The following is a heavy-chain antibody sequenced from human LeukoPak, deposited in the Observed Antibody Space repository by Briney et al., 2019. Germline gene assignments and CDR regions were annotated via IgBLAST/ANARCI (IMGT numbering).Heavy chain of an antibody. V-gene: IGHV4-4*09. J-gene: IGHJ6*03. Sequence: PSETLSLTCTVSGGPISSYYWSWIRQPPGKGLEWIGYIYTSGSTNYNPSLKSRVTISVDTSKNQFSLKLSSVTAADTAVYYCARGKWLRSMNYYMDVWGKGTTVTVSS. CDR2: IYTSGST. CDR1: GGPISSYY. CDR3: ARGKWLRSMNYYMDV. D-gene: IGHD5-12*01.